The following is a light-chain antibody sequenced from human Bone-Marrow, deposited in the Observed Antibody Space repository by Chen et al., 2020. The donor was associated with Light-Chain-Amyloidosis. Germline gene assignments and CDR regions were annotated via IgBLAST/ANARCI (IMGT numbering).Light chain of an antibody. CDR2: GSS. V-gene: IGKV3-20*01. CDR1: QTISSNY. Sequence: EIVLTQSPGTLSLSPGEAANLSCRASQTISSNYLTWYQQKFGQAPRLLIYGSSSWATGFPDRFTGSGSGTNVTLTITRLEPEDFAMYYCQQYGTSPLTFGGGTKVEI. J-gene: IGKJ4*01. CDR3: QQYGTSPLT.